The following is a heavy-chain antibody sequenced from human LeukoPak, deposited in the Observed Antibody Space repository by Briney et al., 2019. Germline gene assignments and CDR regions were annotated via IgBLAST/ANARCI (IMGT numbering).Heavy chain of an antibody. V-gene: IGHV3-23*01. CDR1: GFTFNNYV. CDR3: ARASGIYGSGWYFDY. CDR2: INGGGYNT. J-gene: IGHJ4*02. D-gene: IGHD6-19*01. Sequence: VGSLRLSCAASGFTFNNYVMSWVRQAPGKGLEWVSTINGGGYNTYYADSVKGRFTISRDNSKNTLSLQVNTLRAEDTAVYYCARASGIYGSGWYFDYWGQGTLVTVSS.